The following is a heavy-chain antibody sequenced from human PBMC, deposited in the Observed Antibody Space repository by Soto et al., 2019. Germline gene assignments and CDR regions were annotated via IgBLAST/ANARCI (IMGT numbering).Heavy chain of an antibody. V-gene: IGHV1-46*01. CDR1: GYTFTTYY. J-gene: IGHJ4*02. CDR3: ARAQSGFDFDY. D-gene: IGHD3-3*01. Sequence: QVQLVQSGAEVKKPGASVKVSCKASGYTFTTYYIHWVRQAPGQGLEWMGIINPSASNTRYAQKFQGRVTMTRDTSTSTVDMELSSLRSEDTAVYYWARAQSGFDFDYWGQGTLVTVSS. CDR2: INPSASNT.